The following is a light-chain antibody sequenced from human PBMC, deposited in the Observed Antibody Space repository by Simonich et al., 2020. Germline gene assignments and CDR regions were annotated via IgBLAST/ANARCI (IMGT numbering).Light chain of an antibody. CDR1: QSVCSH. J-gene: IGKJ4*01. V-gene: IGKV3D-15*01. Sequence: EIVMTQSPATLSVSPGERATLSCRASQSVCSHLAWYQQKPGQAPRLLIYGASTRATGIPARFSGSGSGTEFTLTISSLQSEDFAVYYCQQYNNWPPLTFGGGTKVEIK. CDR2: GAS. CDR3: QQYNNWPPLT.